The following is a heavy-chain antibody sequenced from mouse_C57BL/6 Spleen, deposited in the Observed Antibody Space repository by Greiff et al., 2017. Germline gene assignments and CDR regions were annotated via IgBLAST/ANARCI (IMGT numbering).Heavy chain of an antibody. CDR3: ARNYGSSYRWYFDV. CDR1: GFTFSDYG. V-gene: IGHV5-17*01. J-gene: IGHJ1*03. CDR2: ISSGSSTI. Sequence: DVHLVESGGGLVKPGGSLKLSCAASGFTFSDYGMHWVRQAPEKGLEWVAYISSGSSTIYYADTVKGRFTISRDNAKNTLFLQMTSLRSEDTAMYYCARNYGSSYRWYFDVWGTGTTVTVSS. D-gene: IGHD1-1*01.